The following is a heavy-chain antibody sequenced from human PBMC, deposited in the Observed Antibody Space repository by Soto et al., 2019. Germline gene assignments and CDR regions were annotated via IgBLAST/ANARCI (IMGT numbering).Heavy chain of an antibody. CDR1: GGSFSGYY. D-gene: IGHD2-2*01. CDR3: AITGVPAAMGVFDY. Sequence: QVQLQQWGAGLLKPSETLSLTCAVYGGSFSGYYWSWIRQPPGKGLEWIGEINHSGSTNYNPSLKSRVTISVDTSKNQFSLKLSSVTAADTAVYYCAITGVPAAMGVFDYWGQGTLVTVSS. V-gene: IGHV4-34*01. J-gene: IGHJ4*02. CDR2: INHSGST.